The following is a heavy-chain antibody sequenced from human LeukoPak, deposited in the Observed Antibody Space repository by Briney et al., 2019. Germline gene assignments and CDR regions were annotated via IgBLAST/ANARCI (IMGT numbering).Heavy chain of an antibody. CDR1: GYTFTRYY. CDR3: ARGMVRGVIRGSFDY. V-gene: IGHV1-46*01. D-gene: IGHD3-10*01. CDR2: INPSGGSA. Sequence: ASVKVSGKASGYTFTRYYIHWVRQAPGQGPEWMGIINPSGGSAGYAQNFQGRVTMTRDTSTSTVYMELSSLRSEDTAVYYCARGMVRGVIRGSFDYWGQGTPVTVSS. J-gene: IGHJ4*02.